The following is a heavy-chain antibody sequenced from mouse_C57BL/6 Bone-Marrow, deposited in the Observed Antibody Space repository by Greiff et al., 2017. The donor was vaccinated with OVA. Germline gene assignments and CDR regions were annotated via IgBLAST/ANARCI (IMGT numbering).Heavy chain of an antibody. CDR3: ARVRFITTVVAFYWYFDV. Sequence: EVHGVESGGGLVKPGGSLKLSCAASGFTFSSYAMSWVRQTPEKRLEWIATISDGGSYTYYPDNVKGRFTISRDNAKNNLYLQMSHLKSEDTAMYYCARVRFITTVVAFYWYFDVWGTGTTVTVSS. J-gene: IGHJ1*03. D-gene: IGHD1-1*01. CDR1: GFTFSSYA. CDR2: ISDGGSYT. V-gene: IGHV5-4*01.